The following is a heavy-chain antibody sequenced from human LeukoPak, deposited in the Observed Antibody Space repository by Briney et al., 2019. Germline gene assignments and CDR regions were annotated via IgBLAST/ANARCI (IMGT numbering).Heavy chain of an antibody. CDR2: INHSGST. V-gene: IGHV4-34*01. J-gene: IGHJ4*02. CDR1: GGSFSGYY. CDR3: ARLRGYSYGMFDY. D-gene: IGHD5-18*01. Sequence: PSETLSLTCAVYGGSFSGYYWSWIRQPPGKGLEWIGEINHSGSTYYNPSLKSRVTISIDTSKNQFSLKLSSVTAADTAVYYCARLRGYSYGMFDYWGQGTLVTVSS.